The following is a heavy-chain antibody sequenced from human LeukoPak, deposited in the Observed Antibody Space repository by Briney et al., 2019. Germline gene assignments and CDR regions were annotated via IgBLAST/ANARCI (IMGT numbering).Heavy chain of an antibody. CDR3: ARGSGSAFDY. D-gene: IGHD2-15*01. Sequence: PGGSLRLSCAASGFTFSSYIMNWVSQAPGKGLEWVSYISSSSSPIYYADSVKGGFTISRDNAKNSLYLQMNSLRDEDTAVYYCARGSGSAFDYWGQGTLVTVSS. V-gene: IGHV3-48*02. J-gene: IGHJ4*02. CDR2: ISSSSSPI. CDR1: GFTFSSYI.